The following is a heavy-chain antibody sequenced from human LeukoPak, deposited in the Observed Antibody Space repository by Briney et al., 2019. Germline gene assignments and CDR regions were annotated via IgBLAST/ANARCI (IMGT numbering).Heavy chain of an antibody. CDR2: ISWNSGSI. J-gene: IGHJ4*02. CDR3: ATGTPKRHPMATQSSATRDY. CDR1: GFTFSSYA. D-gene: IGHD5-24*01. V-gene: IGHV3-9*01. Sequence: GGSLRLSCAASGFTFSSYAMGWVRHAPGKGLEWVSGISWNSGSIGYADSVKGRFTISRDNAKNSLYLQMNSLRAEDTALYYCATGTPKRHPMATQSSATRDYWGQGTLVTVSS.